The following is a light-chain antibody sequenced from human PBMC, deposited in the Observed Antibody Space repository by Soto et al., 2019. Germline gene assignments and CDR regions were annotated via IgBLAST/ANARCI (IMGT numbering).Light chain of an antibody. CDR3: QQLNSYLELT. V-gene: IGKV1-9*01. CDR1: QGISSY. J-gene: IGKJ4*01. CDR2: AAS. Sequence: DIQLTQSPSFLSASVGDRVTITCRASQGISSYLAWYQQKPGKAPKLLIYAASTLQSGVPSRFSGSGSGTEFTLTISSLQPEDFATYYCQQLNSYLELTLGGGTKVEIK.